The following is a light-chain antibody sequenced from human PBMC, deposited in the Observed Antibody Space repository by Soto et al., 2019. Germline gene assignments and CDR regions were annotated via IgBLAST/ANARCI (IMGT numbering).Light chain of an antibody. CDR1: QSVSTS. CDR2: DAS. Sequence: EIVMTQSPATLSVSPGERATLSCRASQSVSTSLAWYQQKPGQSPRLLIYDASNRATDIPARFSGSGSGTDFTLTISSLEPEDFAVYYCQQRIRWPLTFGGGTKVEIK. J-gene: IGKJ4*01. CDR3: QQRIRWPLT. V-gene: IGKV3-11*01.